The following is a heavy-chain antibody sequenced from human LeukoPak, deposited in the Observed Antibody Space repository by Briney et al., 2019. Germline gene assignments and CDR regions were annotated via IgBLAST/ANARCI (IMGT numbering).Heavy chain of an antibody. J-gene: IGHJ4*02. D-gene: IGHD3-22*01. CDR1: GFTFSSYA. CDR2: ISGSGGST. CDR3: AKSSMVVVVITPFDY. Sequence: GGSLRLSCAASGFTFSSYAMSWVRQAPGEGLEWVSAISGSGGSTYYADSVKGRFTISRDNSKNTLYLQMNSLRAEDTAVYYCAKSSMVVVVITPFDYWGQGTLVTVSS. V-gene: IGHV3-23*01.